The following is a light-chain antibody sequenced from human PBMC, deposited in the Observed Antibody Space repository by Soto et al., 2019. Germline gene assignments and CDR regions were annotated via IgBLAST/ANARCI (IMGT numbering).Light chain of an antibody. CDR2: GAS. J-gene: IGKJ2*01. Sequence: EIVLTQSPGTLSLSPGERATLSCRASQRVSSSYLAWYQQKPGQAPRLLIYGASSRATGIPDRFSGSGSGTDFTLTISRLEPEDVAVYFCQRYCSAPPFTCGQGTKVEI. V-gene: IGKV3-20*01. CDR3: QRYCSAPPFT. CDR1: QRVSSSY.